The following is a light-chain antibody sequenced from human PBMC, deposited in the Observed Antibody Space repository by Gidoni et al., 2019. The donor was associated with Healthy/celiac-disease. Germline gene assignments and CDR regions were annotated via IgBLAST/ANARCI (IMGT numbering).Light chain of an antibody. J-gene: IGLJ3*02. V-gene: IGLV1-44*01. CDR3: AAWDDSLNGWV. CDR1: SSNIGSNT. Sequence: QSVLTQPPSASGTPGQRVTIPCSGSSSNIGSNTVNWYQQLPGTAPKLLIYSNNKRPSGVPDRFSGSRSGTSASLAIMGLQSEDEADYYCAAWDDSLNGWVFGGGTKLTVL. CDR2: SNN.